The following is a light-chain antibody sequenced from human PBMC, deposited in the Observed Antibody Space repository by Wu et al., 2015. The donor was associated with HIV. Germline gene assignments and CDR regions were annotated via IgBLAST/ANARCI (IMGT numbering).Light chain of an antibody. CDR1: QSVNSNY. J-gene: IGKJ5*01. CDR3: QQYGSSPIT. Sequence: EIVLTQSPDTLSLSPGERATLSCRASQSVNSNYLAWYQQKPGQAPRLLIYGTSSRATGIPNRFSGSGSGTDFTLTISRLEPEDFAVYYCQQYGSSPITFGQGTRLEIK. V-gene: IGKV3-20*01. CDR2: GTS.